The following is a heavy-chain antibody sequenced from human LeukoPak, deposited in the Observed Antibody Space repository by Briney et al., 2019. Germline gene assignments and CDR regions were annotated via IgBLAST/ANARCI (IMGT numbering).Heavy chain of an antibody. CDR1: GFTFSSYA. Sequence: GGSLRLSCAASGFTFSSYAMSWVRQAPGKGLEWVSIIYSDGSTYYADSVKGRFTISRDTSKNTLFLQMNSLRAEDTAVYYCARIYSGSHYSWGQGTLVTISS. J-gene: IGHJ4*02. V-gene: IGHV3-53*01. CDR2: IYSDGST. D-gene: IGHD1-26*01. CDR3: ARIYSGSHYS.